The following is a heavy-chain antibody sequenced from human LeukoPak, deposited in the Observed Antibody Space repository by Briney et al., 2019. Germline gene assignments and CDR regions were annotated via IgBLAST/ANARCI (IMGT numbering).Heavy chain of an antibody. Sequence: GGSLRLSCAASGFTFSSYSMNWVRQAPGKGLEWVSSISSSSSYIYYADSVKGRFTISRDNAKNSLYLQMNSLRAEDTAVYYCAREGPFGEFPHYYYGMDVWGQGTTVTVSS. V-gene: IGHV3-21*01. CDR1: GFTFSSYS. CDR3: AREGPFGEFPHYYYGMDV. D-gene: IGHD3-10*01. CDR2: ISSSSSYI. J-gene: IGHJ6*02.